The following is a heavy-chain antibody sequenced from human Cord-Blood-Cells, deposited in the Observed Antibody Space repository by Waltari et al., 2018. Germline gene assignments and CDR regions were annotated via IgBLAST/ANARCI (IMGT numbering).Heavy chain of an antibody. D-gene: IGHD3-16*01. V-gene: IGHV3-7*01. Sequence: EVQLVESGGGLVQPGGSLRLSCAASGFTFSSYWMSWVRQAPGKGVDGVAKRKQDGREKYYVDSVKVLFTISRDNAKNSLYLQMNSLRAEDTAVYYCARSKRRGDAFDIWGQGTMVTVSS. CDR2: RKQDGREK. CDR3: ARSKRRGDAFDI. CDR1: GFTFSSYW. J-gene: IGHJ3*02.